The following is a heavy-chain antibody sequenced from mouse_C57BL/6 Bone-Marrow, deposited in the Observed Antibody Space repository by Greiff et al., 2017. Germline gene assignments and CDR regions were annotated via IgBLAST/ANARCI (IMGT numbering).Heavy chain of an antibody. CDR3: TSYFLYYFDY. D-gene: IGHD1-1*01. CDR2: IRNKANNHAK. Sequence: EVKLVESGGGLVQPGGSMKLSCAASGFTFSDAWMDWVRQSPEKGLEWVAEIRNKANNHAKYYAESVKGRFTISRDDSKSSVYLQMNSLRAEDTGIYYCTSYFLYYFDYWGQGTTLTVSS. CDR1: GFTFSDAW. V-gene: IGHV6-6*01. J-gene: IGHJ2*01.